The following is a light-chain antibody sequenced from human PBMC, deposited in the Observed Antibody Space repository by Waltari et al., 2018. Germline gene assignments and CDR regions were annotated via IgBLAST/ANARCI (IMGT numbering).Light chain of an antibody. J-gene: IGKJ2*01. CDR1: QGVSSSY. CDR3: QYYGSYT. Sequence: LSCRASQGVSSSYLAWYQQKPGQAPRLLMYLASSRATGIPDRFSGSGSGTDFTLTISRLEPEDFAVYYCQYYGSYTFGQGTKLAI. V-gene: IGKV3-20*01. CDR2: LAS.